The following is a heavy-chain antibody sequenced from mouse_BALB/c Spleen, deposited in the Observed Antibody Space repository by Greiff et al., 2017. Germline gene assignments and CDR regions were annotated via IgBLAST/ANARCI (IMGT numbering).Heavy chain of an antibody. V-gene: IGHV3-8*02. CDR3: ARYPTYGNYIDY. J-gene: IGHJ2*01. Sequence: ELQLQESGPSLVQPPQTLSLSCSATGVPIPSGYWNWIRKFPGNKLEYMGYISYSGSTYYNPSLKSRISTTRDTSKNQYYLQLNSVTTEDTATYYCARYPTYGNYIDYWGQGTTLTVSS. CDR2: ISYSGST. D-gene: IGHD2-1*01. CDR1: GVPIPSGY.